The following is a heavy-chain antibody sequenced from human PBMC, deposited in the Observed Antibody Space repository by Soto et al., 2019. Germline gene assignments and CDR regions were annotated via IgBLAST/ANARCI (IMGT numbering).Heavy chain of an antibody. CDR3: VRDYYDTSGYPNTFDM. J-gene: IGHJ3*02. D-gene: IGHD3-22*01. CDR1: GFTLSRHT. V-gene: IGHV3-21*01. CDR2: IGSRTSDI. Sequence: PVVSLRLSCAASGFTLSRHTMNWVRQAPGKGLEWVSFIGSRTSDIYYADSVKGRFTISRDNAKNSLYLDLTRLRAEDTAVYFCVRDYYDTSGYPNTFDMWAKGQWSPSPQ.